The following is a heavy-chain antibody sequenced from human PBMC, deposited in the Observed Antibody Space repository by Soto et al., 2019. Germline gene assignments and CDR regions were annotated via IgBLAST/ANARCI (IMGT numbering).Heavy chain of an antibody. CDR2: IYYSGST. CDR3: AMWNSSGWYPGDYCDGTDV. Sequence: SETLSLTCTVSVGSISSSSYYWVWIRQPPGKGLEWIGSIYYSGSTYYNPSLKSRVTISVDTSKNQFYLKLSSVTAADTAVYYCAMWNSSGWYPGDYCDGTDVWGQGTTVTVSS. V-gene: IGHV4-39*01. D-gene: IGHD6-19*01. CDR1: VGSISSSSYY. J-gene: IGHJ6*01.